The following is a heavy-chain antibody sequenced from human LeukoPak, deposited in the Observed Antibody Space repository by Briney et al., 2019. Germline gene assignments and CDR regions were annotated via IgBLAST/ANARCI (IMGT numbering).Heavy chain of an antibody. D-gene: IGHD3-22*01. J-gene: IGHJ4*02. CDR1: GFTSISYW. V-gene: IGHV3-74*01. Sequence: GGSLRLSRAASGFTSISYWRHWVRQSPGGGRVRVSRINSGGKSTSYAASVKGRFTISRDNAKDTLYLQMTSLRAEDTAVYFCAKSRAGSSGFYFDYWGQGTLVTVSS. CDR3: AKSRAGSSGFYFDY. CDR2: INSGGKST.